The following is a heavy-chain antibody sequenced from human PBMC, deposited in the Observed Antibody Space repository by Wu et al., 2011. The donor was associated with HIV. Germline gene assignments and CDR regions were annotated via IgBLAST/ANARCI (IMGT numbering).Heavy chain of an antibody. CDR2: IIPFFGTA. D-gene: IGHD6-13*01. CDR3: ARDPSSSWSPGGFDY. V-gene: IGHV1-69*14. Sequence: QVQLVQSGAEVKKPGSSVKVSCKASGGSFGSYAVSWVRQAPGQGLEWMGRIIPFFGTANYAREFQGRVTITADKSTSTAYMELSSLRSEDTAMYYCARDPSSSWSPGGFDYWGQGTLITVSS. J-gene: IGHJ4*02. CDR1: GGSFGSYA.